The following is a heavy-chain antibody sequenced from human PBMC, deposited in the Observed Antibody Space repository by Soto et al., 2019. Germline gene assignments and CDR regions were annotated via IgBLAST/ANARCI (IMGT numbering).Heavy chain of an antibody. CDR2: IIWNSGSI. CDR1: GFTFDDYA. J-gene: IGHJ4*02. Sequence: GGSLRLSCAASGFTFDDYAMHWVRQAPGKGLEWVLGIIWNSGSIGYADSVKGRFTISRDNAKNSLYLQMNSLRAEDTALYYCAKDRMGRYCSSTSCSGFDYWGQGTLVTVSS. D-gene: IGHD2-2*01. CDR3: AKDRMGRYCSSTSCSGFDY. V-gene: IGHV3-9*01.